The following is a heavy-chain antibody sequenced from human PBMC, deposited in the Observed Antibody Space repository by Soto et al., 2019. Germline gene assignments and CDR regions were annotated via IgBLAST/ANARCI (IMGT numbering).Heavy chain of an antibody. D-gene: IGHD4-17*01. Sequence: SETLSLTCTVSGGSISSGGYYWSWIRQHPGKGLEWIGYIYYSGSTYYNPSLKSRVTISVDTSKNQFSLKLSSVTAADTAVYYCARGGYGGNSRHAFDIWGQGTMVTVSS. J-gene: IGHJ3*02. V-gene: IGHV4-31*03. CDR1: GGSISSGGYY. CDR3: ARGGYGGNSRHAFDI. CDR2: IYYSGST.